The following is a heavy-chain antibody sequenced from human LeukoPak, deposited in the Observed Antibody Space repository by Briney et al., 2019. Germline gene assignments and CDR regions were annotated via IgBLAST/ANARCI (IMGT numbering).Heavy chain of an antibody. V-gene: IGHV1-2*02. CDR3: ARDEYDPVVGVDTAMVIDY. J-gene: IGHJ4*02. CDR2: INPNSGGT. CDR1: GYTFTGYY. Sequence: ASVKVSCKASGYTFTGYYMHWLRRAPGQGLEWMGWINPNSGGTNYAQKLQGRVTMTTDTSTSTAYMELRSLRSDDTAVYYCARDEYDPVVGVDTAMVIDYWGQGTLVTVSS. D-gene: IGHD5-18*01.